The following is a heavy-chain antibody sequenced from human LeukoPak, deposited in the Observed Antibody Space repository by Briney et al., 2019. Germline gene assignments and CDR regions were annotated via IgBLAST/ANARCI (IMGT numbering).Heavy chain of an antibody. CDR1: GDSISSGSYY. V-gene: IGHV4-61*02. J-gene: IGHJ4*02. D-gene: IGHD1-26*01. CDR3: ARVSFGSGRVDY. CDR2: IYTSGST. Sequence: SETLSLTCTVSGDSISSGSYYWSWIRQPAGKGLEWIGRIYTSGSTNYNPSLKSRVTMSVDTSKNQFSLKLSSVTAADTAVYYCARVSFGSGRVDYWGQGTLVTVSS.